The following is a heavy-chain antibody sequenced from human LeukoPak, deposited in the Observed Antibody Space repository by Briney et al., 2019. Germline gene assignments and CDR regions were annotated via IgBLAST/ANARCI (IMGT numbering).Heavy chain of an antibody. CDR2: LRGDGET. V-gene: IGHV3-23*01. Sequence: GGSLRLSCAASGFTFSNYAMSWVRQAPAGGLEWVSSLRGDGETFYADPVKGRFTLSRDDSRNTVYLQLNNLRVEDTAVYYCAEASWVSNADAVLWGQGTLVTVSS. CDR1: GFTFSNYA. J-gene: IGHJ4*02. D-gene: IGHD1-1*01. CDR3: AEASWVSNADAVL.